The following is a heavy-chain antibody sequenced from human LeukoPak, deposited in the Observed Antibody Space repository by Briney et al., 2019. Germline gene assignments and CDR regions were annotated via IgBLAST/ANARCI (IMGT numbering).Heavy chain of an antibody. CDR1: GFTFSSYA. J-gene: IGHJ4*02. D-gene: IGHD6-13*01. CDR3: ARVRPPSIAAAGTLDY. V-gene: IGHV3-64*01. CDR2: ISSNGGST. Sequence: PGGSLRLSCAASGFTFSSYAMHWVRQAPGKGLEYVSAISSNGGSTYYANSVKGRFTISRDNSENTLYLQMGSLRAEDMAVYYCARVRPPSIAAAGTLDYWGQGTLVTVSS.